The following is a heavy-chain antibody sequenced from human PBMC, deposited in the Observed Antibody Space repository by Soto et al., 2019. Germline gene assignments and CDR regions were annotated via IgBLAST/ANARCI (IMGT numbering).Heavy chain of an antibody. J-gene: IGHJ4*02. CDR1: DGSISTNW. V-gene: IGHV4-4*02. Sequence: QVQLQESGPGLVKPSGTLSLTCAVSDGSISTNWWSWVRQPPGKGLEWIGEIYHSGPTNYNPSLKSRVTILIDKSKNQFSLDLASVTAADTDIYYCARHIAVPTTRGFDYWGQGTLVTVSS. CDR3: ARHIAVPTTRGFDY. D-gene: IGHD6-19*01. CDR2: IYHSGPT.